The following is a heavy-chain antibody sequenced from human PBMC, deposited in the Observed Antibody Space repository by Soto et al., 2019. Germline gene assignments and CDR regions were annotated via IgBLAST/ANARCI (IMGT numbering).Heavy chain of an antibody. CDR3: AREGYQLLHTLERYYGMDV. CDR1: GFTFSSYG. J-gene: IGHJ6*02. CDR2: IWSDGSKK. V-gene: IGHV3-33*01. D-gene: IGHD2-2*01. Sequence: QVQLVESGGGVVQPGRSLRLSCAASGFTFSSYGMHWVRQTPAKGLEWVALIWSDGSKKYYADSVRGRLTISRDNTENTLTLQMSGLRADDTAVYYCAREGYQLLHTLERYYGMDVWGQGTTVTVSS.